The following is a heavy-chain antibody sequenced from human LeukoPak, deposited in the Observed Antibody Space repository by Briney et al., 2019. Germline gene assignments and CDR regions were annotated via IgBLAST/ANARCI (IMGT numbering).Heavy chain of an antibody. CDR2: SNPNSGGT. Sequence: ASVTVSCKASGYTFTGYYMHWVRQAPGQGLEWMGWSNPNSGGTNYAQKFQGRVTMTWDTSISKGCLELSRLRSDDTAVYYCAREVRGHPRGYCSSTSCYGRGIFQHWGQGTLVTVSS. CDR3: AREVRGHPRGYCSSTSCYGRGIFQH. J-gene: IGHJ1*01. D-gene: IGHD2-2*01. V-gene: IGHV1-2*02. CDR1: GYTFTGYY.